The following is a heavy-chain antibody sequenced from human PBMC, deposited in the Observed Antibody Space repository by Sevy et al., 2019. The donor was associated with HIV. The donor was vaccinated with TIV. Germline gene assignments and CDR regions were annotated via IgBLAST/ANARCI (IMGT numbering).Heavy chain of an antibody. D-gene: IGHD3-22*01. Sequence: SETLSLTCTVSGGSISSGGYYWSWIRQHPGKGLEWIGYIYYSGSTYYNPSLKSRVTISVDTSKNQFSLKLSSVTAADTVVYYCARDYYYDSSGYTPPGYWGQGTLVTVSS. CDR2: IYYSGST. V-gene: IGHV4-31*03. CDR3: ARDYYYDSSGYTPPGY. CDR1: GGSISSGGYY. J-gene: IGHJ4*02.